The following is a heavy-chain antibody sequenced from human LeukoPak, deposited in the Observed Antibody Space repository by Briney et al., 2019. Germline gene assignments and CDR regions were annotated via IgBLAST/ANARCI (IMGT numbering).Heavy chain of an antibody. CDR1: GYTFTSYY. Sequence: ASVKVSCKASGYTFTSYYMHWVRQAPGQGLEWMGIINPSGGSTSYAQKFQGRVTMTRDTSISTAYMELSRLRSDDTAVYYCASWLWFGDVDWGQGTLVTVSS. CDR2: INPSGGST. V-gene: IGHV1-46*01. CDR3: ASWLWFGDVD. D-gene: IGHD3-10*01. J-gene: IGHJ4*02.